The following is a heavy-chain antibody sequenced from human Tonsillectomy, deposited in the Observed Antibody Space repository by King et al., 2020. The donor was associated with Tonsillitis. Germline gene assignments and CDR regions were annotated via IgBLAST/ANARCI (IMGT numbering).Heavy chain of an antibody. CDR2: SRSKAYGGTT. D-gene: IGHD6-19*01. CDR1: GFTFGDYA. J-gene: IGHJ3*02. V-gene: IGHV3-49*04. Sequence: VQLVESGGGLVKPGRSLRLSCTASGFTFGDYAMSWVRQAPGKGLEWVGCSRSKAYGGTTEYAASVKGRFTISRDESKSIAYLQMNSMKTEDTAVYYWTRDTSYSSGWYMGIDAFDIWGQGTMVTVSS. CDR3: TRDTSYSSGWYMGIDAFDI.